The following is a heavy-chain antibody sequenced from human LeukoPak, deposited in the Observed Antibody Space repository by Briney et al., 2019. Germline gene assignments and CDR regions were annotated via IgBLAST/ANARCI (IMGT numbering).Heavy chain of an antibody. D-gene: IGHD3-10*01. V-gene: IGHV4-39*01. CDR2: IYYSGST. Sequence: SEALSLTCTVSGGSISSSSYYWGWIRQPPGKGLEWIGSIYYSGSTYYNPSLKSRVTISVDTSKNPFSLKLSSVTAADTAMYYCARPYYYGSGSYYAFDYWGQGTLVTVSS. CDR1: GGSISSSSYY. J-gene: IGHJ4*02. CDR3: ARPYYYGSGSYYAFDY.